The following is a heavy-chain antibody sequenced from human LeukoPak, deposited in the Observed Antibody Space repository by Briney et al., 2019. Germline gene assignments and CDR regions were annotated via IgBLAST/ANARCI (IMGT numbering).Heavy chain of an antibody. CDR3: ATSGGFPGHHNPSGC. D-gene: IGHD6-19*01. CDR2: IYHSGST. V-gene: IGHV4-38-2*01. CDR1: GYSISSGYY. Sequence: SETLSLTCAASGYSISSGYYWGWIRQPPGKGLEWIGSIYHSGSTYYNPSLKSRVTISVDTSKNQFSLKLSSVTAADTAVYYCATSGGFPGHHNPSGCWGQGSLVTVSS. J-gene: IGHJ4*02.